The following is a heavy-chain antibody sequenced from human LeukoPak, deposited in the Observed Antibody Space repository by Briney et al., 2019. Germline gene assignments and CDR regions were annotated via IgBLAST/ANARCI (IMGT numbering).Heavy chain of an antibody. CDR2: ISYDGSNK. Sequence: GGSLRLSCAASGFTFSSYGMHWVRQAPGKGLEWVAVISYDGSNKYYADSVKGRFTISRDNSKNTLYLQMNSLRAEDSAVYYCARDPTFWSGYYGTYYYYGMDVWGQGTTVTVSS. J-gene: IGHJ6*02. D-gene: IGHD3-3*01. CDR1: GFTFSSYG. V-gene: IGHV3-30*03. CDR3: ARDPTFWSGYYGTYYYYGMDV.